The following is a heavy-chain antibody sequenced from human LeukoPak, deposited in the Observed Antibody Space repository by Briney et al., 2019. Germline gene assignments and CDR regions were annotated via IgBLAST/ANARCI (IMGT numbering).Heavy chain of an antibody. CDR2: ISYDGSNK. V-gene: IGHV3-30*18. D-gene: IGHD4-17*01. CDR1: GFTFSSYG. CDR3: AKDKGVRYYLDY. Sequence: GGSLRLSCAASGFTFSSYGMHWVRQAPGKGLEWVAVISYDGSNKYYADSVKGRFTISRDNSKNTLYLQMNSLRAEDTAVYYCAKDKGVRYYLDYWGQGTLVTVSS. J-gene: IGHJ4*02.